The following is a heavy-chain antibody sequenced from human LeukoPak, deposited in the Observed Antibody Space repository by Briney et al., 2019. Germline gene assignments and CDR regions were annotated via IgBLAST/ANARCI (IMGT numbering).Heavy chain of an antibody. CDR3: AHLGGMVIQN. V-gene: IGHV3-48*04. CDR1: GFTFSCYS. J-gene: IGHJ1*01. Sequence: GALGLSCAASGFTFSCYSINWVRQAPGKGLEWVSYISSGGSTIYYPDSVKGRFTISRDNAKNSLYLQMNSLRAEDTAVYYCAHLGGMVIQNWGQGTLVTVSS. CDR2: ISSGGSTI. D-gene: IGHD3-16*01.